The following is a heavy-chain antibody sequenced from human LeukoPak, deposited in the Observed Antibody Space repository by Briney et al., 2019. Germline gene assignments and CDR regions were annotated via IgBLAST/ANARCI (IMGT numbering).Heavy chain of an antibody. D-gene: IGHD3-22*01. CDR1: GFTFSSYS. Sequence: GGSLRLSCAASGFTFSSYSMNWVRQAPGKGLEWVSSISSSTSYIYYADSVKGRFTISRDDAKNSLYLQMNSLRAEDTAVYYCAREYYYDSSGYYPAPGFDYWGQGTLVTVSS. V-gene: IGHV3-21*01. CDR2: ISSSTSYI. J-gene: IGHJ4*02. CDR3: AREYYYDSSGYYPAPGFDY.